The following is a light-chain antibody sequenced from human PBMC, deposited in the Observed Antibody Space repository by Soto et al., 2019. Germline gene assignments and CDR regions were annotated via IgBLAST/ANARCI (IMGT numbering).Light chain of an antibody. J-gene: IGKJ5*01. Sequence: EIVMTQSPATLSVSPGERATLSCRASQSVSSNLAWYQQKPGQAPRLLIYGASIRATGIPARFSGSGSGTEFTRTTCSLQSEDFAVYYCQQYNNWPPITFGQGTRLEIK. CDR3: QQYNNWPPIT. CDR2: GAS. V-gene: IGKV3D-15*01. CDR1: QSVSSN.